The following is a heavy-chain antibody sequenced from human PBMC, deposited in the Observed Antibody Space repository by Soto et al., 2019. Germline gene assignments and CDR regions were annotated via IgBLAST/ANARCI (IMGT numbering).Heavy chain of an antibody. CDR3: SRHPQAAFDT. V-gene: IGHV1-18*01. J-gene: IGHJ3*02. CDR1: GYTFTRYG. Sequence: ASVKVSCKASGYTFTRYGISWVRQAPGQGLEWMGWINPSNGKANYARNLQGRVTMTTDASTTTAYMELRSLTSDDTAMYYCSRHPQAAFDTWGQATLVTVAS. CDR2: INPSNGKA.